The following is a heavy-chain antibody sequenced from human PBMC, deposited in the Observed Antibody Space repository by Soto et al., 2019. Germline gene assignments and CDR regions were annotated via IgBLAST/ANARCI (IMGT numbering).Heavy chain of an antibody. CDR3: ARVHEARYYYGSGGYTAPPYFDY. J-gene: IGHJ4*02. CDR1: GGSISSGGYY. Sequence: SETLSLTCTVSGGSISSGGYYWSWIRQHPGKGLEWIGYIYYSGSTYYNPSLKSRVTISVDTSKNQFSLKLSSVTAADTAVYYCARVHEARYYYGSGGYTAPPYFDYWGQGTLVTVSS. V-gene: IGHV4-31*03. D-gene: IGHD3-10*01. CDR2: IYYSGST.